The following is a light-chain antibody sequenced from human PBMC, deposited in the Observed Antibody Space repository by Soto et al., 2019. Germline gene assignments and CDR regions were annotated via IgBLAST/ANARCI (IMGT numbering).Light chain of an antibody. V-gene: IGKV4-1*01. J-gene: IGKJ1*01. Sequence: DIVMTQSPDSLAVSLGERASINCKSSQSVFSNSNNNNYLAWYQQKPGQPPKLLIYWASTRESGVPDRFSGSGSGTDFTLTISSLQAEDVAVYYCQQYYITPRTFGQGTKVDI. CDR1: QSVFSNSNNNNY. CDR3: QQYYITPRT. CDR2: WAS.